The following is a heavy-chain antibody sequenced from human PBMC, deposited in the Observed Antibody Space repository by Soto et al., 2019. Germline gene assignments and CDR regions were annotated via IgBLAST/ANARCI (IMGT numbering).Heavy chain of an antibody. Sequence: QVQLVESGGGVVQPGRSLRLSCAASGFTFSSYGMHWVRQAPGKGLEWVAVIWYDGSNKYYADSVKGRFTISRDNSKNTLYLQMNSLRADDTAVYYCARDIHDSSGYYYLPEGEADYWGHVTLVTVSS. CDR1: GFTFSSYG. CDR3: ARDIHDSSGYYYLPEGEADY. J-gene: IGHJ4*01. D-gene: IGHD3-22*01. CDR2: IWYDGSNK. V-gene: IGHV3-33*01.